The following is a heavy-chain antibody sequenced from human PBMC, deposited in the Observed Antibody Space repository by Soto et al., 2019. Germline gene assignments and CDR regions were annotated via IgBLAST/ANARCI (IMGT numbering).Heavy chain of an antibody. CDR3: ARGQTYYGSGSYYIGNWFAP. V-gene: IGHV1-46*01. Sequence: ASVKVSCKASGYTFTSYYMHWVRQAPGQGLEWMGIINPSGGSTSYAQKFQGRVTMTRDTSTSTVYMELSSLRSEDTAVYYCARGQTYYGSGSYYIGNWFAPWGQGTLDTGSS. CDR2: INPSGGST. D-gene: IGHD3-10*01. J-gene: IGHJ5*02. CDR1: GYTFTSYY.